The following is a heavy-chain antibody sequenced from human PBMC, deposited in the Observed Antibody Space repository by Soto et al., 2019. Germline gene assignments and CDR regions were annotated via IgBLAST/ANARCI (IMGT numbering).Heavy chain of an antibody. V-gene: IGHV1-8*01. J-gene: IGHJ6*02. CDR1: GYTFTSYD. CDR2: MNPNSGNT. D-gene: IGHD5-18*01. CDR3: ASNSYGLYYYGMDV. Sequence: QVQLVQSGAEVKKPGASVKVSCKASGYTFTSYDINWVRQATGQGLEWMGWMNPNSGNTGYAQKFPGRVTMTRNTSISTAYMELSSLRSEDTAVYYCASNSYGLYYYGMDVWGQGTTVTVSS.